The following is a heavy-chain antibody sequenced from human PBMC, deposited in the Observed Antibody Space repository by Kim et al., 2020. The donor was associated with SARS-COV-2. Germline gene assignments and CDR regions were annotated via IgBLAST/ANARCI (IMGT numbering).Heavy chain of an antibody. Sequence: ASVKVSCKASGYTFTSYGISWVRQAPGQGLEWMGWISAYNGNTNYAQKLQGRVTMTTDTSTGTAYMELRSLRSDDTAVYYCARDQPGLVGATIPPDYCGQGTLVTASS. CDR3: ARDQPGLVGATIPPDY. J-gene: IGHJ4*02. V-gene: IGHV1-18*04. CDR2: ISAYNGNT. D-gene: IGHD1-26*01. CDR1: GYTFTSYG.